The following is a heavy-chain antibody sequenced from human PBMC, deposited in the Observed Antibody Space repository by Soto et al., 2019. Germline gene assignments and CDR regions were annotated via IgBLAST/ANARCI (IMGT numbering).Heavy chain of an antibody. D-gene: IGHD1-7*01. Sequence: ASVKVSCKASGGTFSSYTISWVRQAPGQGLEWMGWISAYNGNTNYAQKLQGRVTMTTDTSTSTAYMELRSLRSDDTAVYYCARVELRPWFDPWGQGTLVTVSS. V-gene: IGHV1-18*01. J-gene: IGHJ5*02. CDR2: ISAYNGNT. CDR1: GGTFSSYT. CDR3: ARVELRPWFDP.